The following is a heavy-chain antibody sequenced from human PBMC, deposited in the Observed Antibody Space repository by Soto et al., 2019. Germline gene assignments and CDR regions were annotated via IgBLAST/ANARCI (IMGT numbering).Heavy chain of an antibody. CDR3: ARASGYSYGYDDFFDN. D-gene: IGHD5-18*01. V-gene: IGHV4-59*01. J-gene: IGHJ4*01. CDR1: GGSINGYY. Sequence: PSETLSLTCTVSGGSINGYYWTWLRQSPTNGLEWIGYFHFSGSTKYNPSLESRLTISADTSKNQISLTLSSVTAADTAVYYCARASGYSYGYDDFFDNWGQGTLVTV. CDR2: FHFSGST.